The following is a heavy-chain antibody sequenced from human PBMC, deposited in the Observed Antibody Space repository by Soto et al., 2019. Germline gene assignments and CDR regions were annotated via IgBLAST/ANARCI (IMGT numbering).Heavy chain of an antibody. CDR1: GFTFSSYA. CDR2: ISGSGGST. D-gene: IGHD1-1*01. CDR3: YSGRYYLDY. J-gene: IGHJ4*02. V-gene: IGHV3-23*01. Sequence: EVQLLESGGGLVQPGGSLRLSCAASGFTFSSYALSWVRQAPGKRMEGVQAISGSGGSTYDAGSVKGRFTISRDNSNNTLYLQMNGRSAEDTAVCYRYSGRYYLDYWGQGTMVTVSS.